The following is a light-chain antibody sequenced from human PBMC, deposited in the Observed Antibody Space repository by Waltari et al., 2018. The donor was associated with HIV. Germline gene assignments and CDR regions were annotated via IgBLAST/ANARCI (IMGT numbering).Light chain of an antibody. J-gene: IGKJ2*01. V-gene: IGKV4-1*01. CDR2: WAS. CDR3: QQYYSTPRT. Sequence: DIVMTQSPDSLTVSLGARATINCRSSQSLLYRSNNKNYLAWYQQKPGQPPKLRFYWASTRESGVSNRFSGSESGTNFTLTISDLQADDVALYYCQQYYSTPRTFGQGTRLEI. CDR1: QSLLYRSNNKNY.